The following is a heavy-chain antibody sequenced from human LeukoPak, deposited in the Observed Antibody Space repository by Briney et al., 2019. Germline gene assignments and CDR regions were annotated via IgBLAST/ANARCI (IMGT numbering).Heavy chain of an antibody. V-gene: IGHV4-30-4*08. CDR1: GVSISGSY. CDR2: IYYSGST. J-gene: IGHJ4*02. D-gene: IGHD3-22*01. Sequence: KASETLSLTCTVSGVSISGSYWSWIRQPPGKGLEWIGYIYYSGSTYYNPSLKSRVTISVDTSKNQFSLKLSSVTAADTAVYYCARALYDSSGYLYDYWGQGTLVTVSS. CDR3: ARALYDSSGYLYDY.